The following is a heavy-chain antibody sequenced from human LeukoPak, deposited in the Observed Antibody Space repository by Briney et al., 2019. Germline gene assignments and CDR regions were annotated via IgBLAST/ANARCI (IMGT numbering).Heavy chain of an antibody. V-gene: IGHV4-59*12. J-gene: IGHJ3*02. D-gene: IGHD4/OR15-4a*01. Sequence: SETLSLTCTVSGGSISSYYWNWIRQPPGKGLEWIGYIYYSGTTNYNPSLKSRVSMSVDTSKNQFSLQLTSVTPEDTAVYYCARGGLISLANTPLGAFDIWGQGTMVSVSS. CDR2: IYYSGTT. CDR1: GGSISSYY. CDR3: ARGGLISLANTPLGAFDI.